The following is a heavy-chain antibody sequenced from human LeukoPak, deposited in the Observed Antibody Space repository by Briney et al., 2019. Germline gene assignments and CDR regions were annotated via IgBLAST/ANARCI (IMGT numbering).Heavy chain of an antibody. D-gene: IGHD6-19*01. Sequence: PGGSLRLSCAASGFTFSTYAMTWVRQAPGKGLEWVSGISGSGGSTYYADSVKGRFTISRDNFKNTLFLQMSSLRAEDSAVYYCAKVADSSGWFLTKDAFDIWGQGTMVTVSS. CDR2: ISGSGGST. CDR1: GFTFSTYA. J-gene: IGHJ3*02. V-gene: IGHV3-23*01. CDR3: AKVADSSGWFLTKDAFDI.